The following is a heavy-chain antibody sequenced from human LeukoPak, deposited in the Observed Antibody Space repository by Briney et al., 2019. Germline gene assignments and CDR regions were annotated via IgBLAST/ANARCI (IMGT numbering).Heavy chain of an antibody. CDR2: ISGSGGST. D-gene: IGHD2-2*01. Sequence: GGSLRLSCAASGFTFSSYAMSWVRQAPGKGLEWVSAISGSGGSTYYADSVKGRFTISRDNSKNTLYLQMKSLRAEDTAVYYCAKLPPPSIVVVPAALGDYWGQGTLVTVSS. V-gene: IGHV3-23*01. CDR3: AKLPPPSIVVVPAALGDY. CDR1: GFTFSSYA. J-gene: IGHJ4*02.